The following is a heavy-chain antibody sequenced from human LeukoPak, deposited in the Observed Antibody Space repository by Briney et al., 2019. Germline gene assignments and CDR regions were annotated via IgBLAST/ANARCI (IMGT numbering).Heavy chain of an antibody. CDR1: GFTFSNYW. CDR2: VNNDGSDT. D-gene: IGHD4/OR15-4a*01. CDR3: TRDFPLPGAFKDWFDP. V-gene: IGHV3-74*01. J-gene: IGHJ5*02. Sequence: PGGSLRLSCAASGFTFSNYWMHWLRHAPGKGLVWLARVNNDGSDTIYADSVRGRFTISRDNAKNTLYLQMNSLGIEDTAVYFCTRDFPLPGAFKDWFDPWGPGTRVTVSS.